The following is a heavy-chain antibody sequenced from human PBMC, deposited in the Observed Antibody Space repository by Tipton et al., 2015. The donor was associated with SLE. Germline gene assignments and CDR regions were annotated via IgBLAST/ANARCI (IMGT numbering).Heavy chain of an antibody. CDR1: GGSISSYY. D-gene: IGHD2-15*01. V-gene: IGHV4-59*01. J-gene: IGHJ3*02. Sequence: TLSLTCTVSGGSISSYYWSWIRQPPGKGLEWIGYIYYSGSTNYNPSLKSRVTISVDTSKNQFSLKLSSVTAADTAVYYCARAYCSGGSCYSAFDIWGQGTMVTVSS. CDR2: IYYSGST. CDR3: ARAYCSGGSCYSAFDI.